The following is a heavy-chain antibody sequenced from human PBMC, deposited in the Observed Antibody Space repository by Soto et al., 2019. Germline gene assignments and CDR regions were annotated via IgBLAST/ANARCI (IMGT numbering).Heavy chain of an antibody. CDR2: IIPIFGTA. CDR3: ARDLVADQNWFDP. J-gene: IGHJ5*02. V-gene: IGHV1-69*13. D-gene: IGHD2-8*02. CDR1: GGTFSSYA. Sequence: GASVKVSCKASGGTFSSYAISWVRQAPGQGLEWMGGIIPIFGTANYAQKFQGRVTITADESTSTAYMELSSLGSEDTAVYYCARDLVADQNWFDPWGQGTLVTVSS.